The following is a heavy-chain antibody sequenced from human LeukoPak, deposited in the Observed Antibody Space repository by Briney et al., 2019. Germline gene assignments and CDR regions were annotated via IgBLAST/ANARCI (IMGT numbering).Heavy chain of an antibody. CDR2: INPNGIDT. CDR3: ARGGYNGWSTLDY. D-gene: IGHD6-19*01. CDR1: GYTFTTFY. Sequence: ASVKVSCKASGYTFTTFYIHWVRQAPGQGLEWMGWINPNGIDTNDAQKFQGRVTMTRDTSISTAYMELSGLTSDDTAIYYCARGGYNGWSTLDYWGQGTLVTVSS. J-gene: IGHJ4*02. V-gene: IGHV1-2*02.